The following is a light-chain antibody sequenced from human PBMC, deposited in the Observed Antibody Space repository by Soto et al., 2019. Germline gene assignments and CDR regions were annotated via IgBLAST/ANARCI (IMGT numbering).Light chain of an antibody. CDR3: QQSYSTPIT. CDR1: QGISNA. J-gene: IGKJ5*01. Sequence: DTQVTQSPSSLSASVGDRVTITCRASQGISNALAWYQQRPGKVPRLLIHAASTLQSGVPSRFSGSGSGTDFTLTISSLQPEDFATYYCQQSYSTPITFGQGTRLEIK. CDR2: AAS. V-gene: IGKV1-27*01.